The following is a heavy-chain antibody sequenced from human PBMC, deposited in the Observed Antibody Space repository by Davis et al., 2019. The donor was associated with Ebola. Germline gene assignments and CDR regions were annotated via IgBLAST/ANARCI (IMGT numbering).Heavy chain of an antibody. Sequence: MPSETLSLTCTVSGGSISSSSYYWGWIRQPPGKGLEWIGTIYYSGSTYYNPSLKSRVTISVDTSKNQFSLTLSSVTAADTAVYYCARDYYDTSGYLWYFDLWGRGTLVTVSS. D-gene: IGHD3-22*01. CDR2: IYYSGST. CDR1: GGSISSSSYY. CDR3: ARDYYDTSGYLWYFDL. J-gene: IGHJ2*01. V-gene: IGHV4-39*02.